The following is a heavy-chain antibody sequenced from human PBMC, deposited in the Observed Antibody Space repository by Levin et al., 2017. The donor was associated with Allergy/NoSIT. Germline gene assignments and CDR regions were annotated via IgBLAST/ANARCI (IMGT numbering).Heavy chain of an antibody. CDR1: GGSITSFY. CDR2: VFYTGET. D-gene: IGHD3-10*01. V-gene: IGHV4-59*13. Sequence: PSETLSLTCSVSGGSITSFYWSWIRQAPGKGLDWIGYVFYTGETNYNPSLKGRITMSVDMSKNQFSLNLSSVTAADTAVFYCARVGPLWSLGDLVGWLDPWGQGTLVTVSS. J-gene: IGHJ5*02. CDR3: ARVGPLWSLGDLVGWLDP.